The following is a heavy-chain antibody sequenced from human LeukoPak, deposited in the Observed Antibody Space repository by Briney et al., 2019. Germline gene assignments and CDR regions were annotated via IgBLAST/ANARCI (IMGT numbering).Heavy chain of an antibody. J-gene: IGHJ6*02. Sequence: GGSRRLSCAASGFTFNTYGMHWVRQAPGKGLEWVSFIRYDGINKYYADSVKGRFTISRDNSQNTLFLQMNSLTTEDTAVYYCARVSADNGMDVWGQGTTVTVSS. V-gene: IGHV3-30*02. CDR1: GFTFNTYG. CDR2: IRYDGINK. CDR3: ARVSADNGMDV.